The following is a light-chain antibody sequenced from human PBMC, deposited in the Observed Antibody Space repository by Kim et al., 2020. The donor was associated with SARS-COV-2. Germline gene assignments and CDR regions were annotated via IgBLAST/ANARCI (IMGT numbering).Light chain of an antibody. Sequence: SLSPGERAISSSRASQSISTHLVWYQQKPGQAPRLLIYDASTRATGIPPRFSGSGSGTEFTLTVSNLEAEDFAVYYCQKRSQWPRTFGQGTKLEI. V-gene: IGKV3-11*01. CDR1: QSISTH. J-gene: IGKJ2*01. CDR2: DAS. CDR3: QKRSQWPRT.